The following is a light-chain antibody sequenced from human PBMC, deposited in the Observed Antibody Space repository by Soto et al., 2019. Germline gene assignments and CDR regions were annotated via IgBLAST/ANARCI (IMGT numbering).Light chain of an antibody. CDR2: DAS. CDR1: QDITNY. CDR3: QKYDNLLLT. Sequence: DIQMTQSPSSLSASVGDRITITCQASQDITNYLNWYQQKPGKAPKLLIYDASNLETGVPSRFSGSGSGPDFTFTISSLQPVDIATYYCQKYDNLLLTFGPGTKVDIK. J-gene: IGKJ3*01. V-gene: IGKV1-33*01.